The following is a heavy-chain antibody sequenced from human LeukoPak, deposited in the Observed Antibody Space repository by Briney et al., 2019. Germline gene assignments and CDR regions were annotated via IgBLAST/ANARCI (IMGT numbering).Heavy chain of an antibody. CDR2: IYHSGST. CDR3: ARSPPATAEFYFDY. D-gene: IGHD1-14*01. V-gene: IGHV4-38-2*02. Sequence: SETLSLTCTVSGYSISSGYYWGWIRQPPGKGLEWIGSIYHSGSTYYNPSLKSRVTISVDTSKNQFSLKLSSVTAADTAVYYCARSPPATAEFYFDYWGQGTLVTVSS. J-gene: IGHJ4*02. CDR1: GYSISSGYY.